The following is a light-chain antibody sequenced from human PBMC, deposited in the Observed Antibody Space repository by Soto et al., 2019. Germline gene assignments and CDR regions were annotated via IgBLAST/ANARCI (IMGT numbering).Light chain of an antibody. CDR2: AVS. J-gene: IGKJ1*01. CDR1: QNIGNY. Sequence: DIQMTQSPSSLSASVGDRVTITCRASQNIGNYLHWYQQKPGKPPKVLIYAVSTLQTGVPSRFSGSGSGTDFPLTIRRLQPEYLAPVSCLKSYRSPTVTFGPVTKV. CDR3: LKSYRSPTVT. V-gene: IGKV1-39*01.